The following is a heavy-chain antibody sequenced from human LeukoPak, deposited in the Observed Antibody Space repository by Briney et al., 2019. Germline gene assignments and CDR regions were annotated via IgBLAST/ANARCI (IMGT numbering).Heavy chain of an antibody. CDR1: GYTFTSYG. J-gene: IGHJ6*03. V-gene: IGHV1-18*01. CDR2: ISAYNGNT. D-gene: IGHD6-25*01. Sequence: GASVKVSCKASGYTFTSYGISWVRQAPGQGLEWMGWISAYNGNTNYAQKLQGRVTMTTDTSTSTAYMELRSLRSDDTAVYYCARENRAGRLVYYYYYMDVWGKGTTVTVSS. CDR3: ARENRAGRLVYYYYYMDV.